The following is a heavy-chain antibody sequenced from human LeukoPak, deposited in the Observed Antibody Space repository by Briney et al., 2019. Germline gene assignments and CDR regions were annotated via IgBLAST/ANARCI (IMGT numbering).Heavy chain of an antibody. CDR3: ARGTYYDFWSGYRGGVFDY. Sequence: SETLSLTCTVSGGSISSSSYYWGWIRQPPGKGLEWIGSIYYSGSTYYNPSLKSRVTISVDTSKNQFSLKLSSVTAADTAVYYCARGTYYDFWSGYRGGVFDYWGQGTLVTVSS. V-gene: IGHV4-39*01. CDR1: GGSISSSSYY. D-gene: IGHD3-3*01. CDR2: IYYSGST. J-gene: IGHJ4*02.